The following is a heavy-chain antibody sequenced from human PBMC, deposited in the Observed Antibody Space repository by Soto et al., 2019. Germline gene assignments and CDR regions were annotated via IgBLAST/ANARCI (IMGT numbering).Heavy chain of an antibody. J-gene: IGHJ4*02. CDR2: LGASGGST. CDR3: AKDSGYDSTD. D-gene: IGHD3-22*01. CDR1: GFTFSTYG. V-gene: IGHV3-23*01. Sequence: GGSLRLSCAASGFTFSTYGMSWVRQAPGKGLEWISGLGASGGSTYADSVKGRFTISRDNSKNTLYLQMNSLRVEDTAIYYCAKDSGYDSTDWGQGTLVTVSS.